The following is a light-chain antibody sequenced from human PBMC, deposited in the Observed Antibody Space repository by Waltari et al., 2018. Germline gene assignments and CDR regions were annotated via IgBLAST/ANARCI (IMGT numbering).Light chain of an antibody. V-gene: IGKV3-11*01. J-gene: IGKJ3*01. CDR2: DAK. Sequence: EIVLTQSPATLSLSPGERATLSCRASQSVDYFLAWYQQKPCQAPRLLIYDAKYRATGIPDRLSVGGFGTDLTLTISSLEPEDSAVYYCQQRSNWPPEFTFGPGTKVDLK. CDR3: QQRSNWPPEFT. CDR1: QSVDYF.